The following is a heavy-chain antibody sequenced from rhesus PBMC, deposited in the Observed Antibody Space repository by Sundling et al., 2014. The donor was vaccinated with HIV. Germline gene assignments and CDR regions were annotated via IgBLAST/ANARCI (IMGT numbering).Heavy chain of an antibody. CDR3: ARDSPLDNWNYYYYGLDS. Sequence: QVQLQESGPGLVKPSETLPLTCAVSGASISSNYWSWIRQAPGKGLEWIGRIYGSGGSTDYNPSLKSRVTISIDTSKNQFSLRLNSMTAADTAVYYCARDSPLDNWNYYYYGLDSWGQGVVVTVSS. V-gene: IGHV4S2*01. J-gene: IGHJ6*01. CDR1: GASISSNY. D-gene: IGHD1-26*01. CDR2: IYGSGGST.